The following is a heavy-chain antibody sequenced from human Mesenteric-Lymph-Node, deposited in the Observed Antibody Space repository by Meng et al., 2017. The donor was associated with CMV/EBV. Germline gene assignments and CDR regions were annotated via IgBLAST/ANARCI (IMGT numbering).Heavy chain of an antibody. J-gene: IGHJ5*02. D-gene: IGHD3-3*01. Sequence: SLKISCAASGFTFDDYAMHWVRQAPGKGLEWVSGISWNSGSIGYADSVKGRFTISRDNAKNSLYLQMNSLRAEDTALYYCAREMITIFGVVNYNWFDPWGQGTLVTVSS. V-gene: IGHV3-9*01. CDR3: AREMITIFGVVNYNWFDP. CDR2: ISWNSGSI. CDR1: GFTFDDYA.